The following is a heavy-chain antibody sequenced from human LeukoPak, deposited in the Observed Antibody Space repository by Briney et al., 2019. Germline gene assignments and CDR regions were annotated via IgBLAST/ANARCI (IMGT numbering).Heavy chain of an antibody. CDR1: SGSISSSTYY. CDR2: IYYTGST. V-gene: IGHV4-39*07. Sequence: SETLSLTCTVSSGSISSSTYYWGWIRQPPGKGLEWIGTIYYTGSTYYNPSLKSRVTISVDTSKNQFSLKLSSVTAADTAVYYCARGLSIAARRGGWRYWGQGTLVTVSS. CDR3: ARGLSIAARRGGWRY. D-gene: IGHD6-6*01. J-gene: IGHJ4*02.